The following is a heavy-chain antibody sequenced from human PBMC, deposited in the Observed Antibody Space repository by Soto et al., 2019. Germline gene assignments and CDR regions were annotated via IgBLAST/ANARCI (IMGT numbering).Heavy chain of an antibody. Sequence: EVQLLESGGGLVQPGGSLRLSCAASGFTFSSYAMSWVRQAPGKGLEWVSAISGSGGSTYYADSVKGRFTISRDNSKNTLYLQMNSLRAEDTAVYYCAKDSVVCSSTSCYVAYWGHGTLVTVSS. CDR2: ISGSGGST. D-gene: IGHD2-2*01. V-gene: IGHV3-23*01. CDR3: AKDSVVCSSTSCYVAY. J-gene: IGHJ4*01. CDR1: GFTFSSYA.